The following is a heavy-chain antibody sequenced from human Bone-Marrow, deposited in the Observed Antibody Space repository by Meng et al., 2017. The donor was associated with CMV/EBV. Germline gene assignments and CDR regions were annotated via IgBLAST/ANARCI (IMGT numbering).Heavy chain of an antibody. CDR1: GFTFSSYG. CDR2: IRYDGTKI. V-gene: IGHV3-30*02. J-gene: IGHJ4*02. D-gene: IGHD6-13*01. CDR3: TKDKAAAGQYYFGN. Sequence: GGSLRLSCAASGFTFSSYGMHWVRQAPGKGLEWVAFIRYDGTKIYNEDSVKGRFTISRDNSKNTLYLQMNRLRGEDTAVYYCTKDKAAAGQYYFGNWGQGTPVTVSS.